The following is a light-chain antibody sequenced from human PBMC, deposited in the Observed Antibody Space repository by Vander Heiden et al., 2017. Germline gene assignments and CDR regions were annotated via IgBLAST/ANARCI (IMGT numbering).Light chain of an antibody. V-gene: IGKV3-20*01. CDR3: QQYGSPWT. Sequence: EIVLTQSPGTLSLSPGERAPLSCRASQSVSSSYLAWYQQKPGQAPRLLIYGASSRATGIPDRFSGSGSGTDFTLTISRLEPEDFAVYYCQQYGSPWTFGQGTKVEIK. CDR1: QSVSSSY. J-gene: IGKJ1*01. CDR2: GAS.